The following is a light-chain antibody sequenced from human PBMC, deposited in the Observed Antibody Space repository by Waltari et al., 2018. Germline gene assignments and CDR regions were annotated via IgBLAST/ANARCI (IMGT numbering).Light chain of an antibody. CDR3: QQYGRS. Sequence: EIVLTQSPGTLSLSPGERATLSCRASQSVSSSYLVWYQQKPGQAPRLLIYGAFNRATGIPDRFSGSGSGTDFTLTINRLEPEDFAVYYCQQYGRSFGQGTRLEIK. CDR2: GAF. CDR1: QSVSSSY. J-gene: IGKJ5*01. V-gene: IGKV3-20*01.